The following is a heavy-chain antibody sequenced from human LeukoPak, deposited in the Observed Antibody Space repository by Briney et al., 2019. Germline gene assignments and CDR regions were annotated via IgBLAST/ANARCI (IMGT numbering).Heavy chain of an antibody. Sequence: ASVKVSCKASGGTFSSYAISWVRQAPGQGLEWMGGIIPIFGTANYAQKFQGRVTITTDESTSTAYMELSSLRSEDTAVYYCATLIAAAGNWHFDLWGRGTLVTVSS. CDR3: ATLIAAAGNWHFDL. CDR1: GGTFSSYA. V-gene: IGHV1-69*05. J-gene: IGHJ2*01. D-gene: IGHD6-13*01. CDR2: IIPIFGTA.